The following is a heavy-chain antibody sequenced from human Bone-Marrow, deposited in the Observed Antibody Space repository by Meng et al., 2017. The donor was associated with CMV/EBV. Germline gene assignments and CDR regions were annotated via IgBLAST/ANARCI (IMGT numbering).Heavy chain of an antibody. Sequence: GESLKISCAASGFTFSSYGMHWVRQAPGEGLEWVAFIRYDGSNKYYADSVKGRFTISRDNSKNTLYLQMNSLRAEDTAVYYCAKTRHSSFDAFDIWGQGTMVTVS. J-gene: IGHJ3*02. V-gene: IGHV3-30*02. D-gene: IGHD3-10*01. CDR3: AKTRHSSFDAFDI. CDR2: IRYDGSNK. CDR1: GFTFSSYG.